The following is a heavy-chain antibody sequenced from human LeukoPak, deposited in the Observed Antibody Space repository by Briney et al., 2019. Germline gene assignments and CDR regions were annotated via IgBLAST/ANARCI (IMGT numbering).Heavy chain of an antibody. V-gene: IGHV3-30*18. CDR3: AKGGKWDVTPFDY. Sequence: GGSLRLSCAASGFTFSSSGMHWVRQAPGKGLEWVAVVSYDGRNKYYADSVKGRFTISRDNSKNTLYMQMNSLRAEDTAVYYCAKGGKWDVTPFDYWGQGTLVTVSS. D-gene: IGHD1-26*01. J-gene: IGHJ4*02. CDR1: GFTFSSSG. CDR2: VSYDGRNK.